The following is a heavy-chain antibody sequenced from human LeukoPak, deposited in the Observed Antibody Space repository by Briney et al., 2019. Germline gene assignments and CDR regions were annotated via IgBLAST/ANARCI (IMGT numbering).Heavy chain of an antibody. CDR1: GGSISSSYSY. Sequence: SETLSLTCTVSGGSISSSYSYWGWIRQPPGKGLEWIGNIYYSGSTYYNPSLKSRDTISVDTSKNQFSLKLSSVTAADTAVYYCARQRYCSSTSCSRGAFDIWGQGTMVTVSS. V-gene: IGHV4-39*01. CDR2: IYYSGST. J-gene: IGHJ3*02. D-gene: IGHD2-2*01. CDR3: ARQRYCSSTSCSRGAFDI.